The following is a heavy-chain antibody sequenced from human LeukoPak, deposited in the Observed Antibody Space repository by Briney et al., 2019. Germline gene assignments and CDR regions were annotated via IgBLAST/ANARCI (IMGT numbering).Heavy chain of an antibody. CDR1: GYTFTSYG. Sequence: GASVKVSCKASGYTFTSYGISWVRQAPGQGLEWMGWISAYNGNTNYAQKLQGRVTMTTDTSTSTAYMELRSLRSDDTAVYYCARDPPQFHRDYDFWSGSSDKSDAFDIWGQGTMVTVSS. J-gene: IGHJ3*02. V-gene: IGHV1-18*01. D-gene: IGHD3-3*01. CDR2: ISAYNGNT. CDR3: ARDPPQFHRDYDFWSGSSDKSDAFDI.